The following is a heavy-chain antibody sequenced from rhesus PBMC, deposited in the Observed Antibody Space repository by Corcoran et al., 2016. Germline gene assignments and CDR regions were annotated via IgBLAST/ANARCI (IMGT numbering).Heavy chain of an antibody. Sequence: QVQLQESGPGLVKPSETLSLTCAVSGDFNRDYNWWTWFRQPPGKGLEWIGYISQSSGSSSYNPSLKGRATISTDPSKNQFSLKMNPVTAADTAIYYCATRMTINAGEDVWGRGLLVTVFS. J-gene: IGHJ5-2*02. CDR1: GDFNRDYNW. V-gene: IGHV4-65*01. CDR2: ISQSSGSS. CDR3: ATRMTINAGEDV. D-gene: IGHD3-9*01.